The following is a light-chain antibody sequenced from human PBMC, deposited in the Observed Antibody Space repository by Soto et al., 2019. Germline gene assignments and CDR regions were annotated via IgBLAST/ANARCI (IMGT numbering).Light chain of an antibody. CDR1: QSISSN. CDR2: GAA. J-gene: IGKJ4*01. Sequence: EIVMTQSPATLSVSPGERATLSCRANQSISSNLAWYQQKPGQAPRLLIYGAATRDTGIPARFSGSGSGTDFTLTISGLQSEDFAVYYCQMYNKWLATFGGGSKV. V-gene: IGKV3-15*01. CDR3: QMYNKWLAT.